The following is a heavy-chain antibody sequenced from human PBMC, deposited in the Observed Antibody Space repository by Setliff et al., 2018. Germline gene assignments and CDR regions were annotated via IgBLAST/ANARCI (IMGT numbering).Heavy chain of an antibody. CDR1: GGSFSGYY. CDR2: INRSGSA. V-gene: IGHV4-34*01. J-gene: IGHJ6*02. CDR3: ATDLLGLYYGLDV. D-gene: IGHD3-16*01. Sequence: SETLSLTCAVYGGSFSGYYWSWIRQPPGKGLEWIGEINRSGSANYNPSLKSRVTISVDTSKNQFSLKLSSVTAADTAAYYCATDLLGLYYGLDVWGQGTTVTVSS.